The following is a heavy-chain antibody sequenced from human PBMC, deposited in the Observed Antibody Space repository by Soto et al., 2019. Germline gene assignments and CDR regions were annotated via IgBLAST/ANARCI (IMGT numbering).Heavy chain of an antibody. CDR1: GFTFSSDW. CDR3: ARAPPHYDYIWGSYRVGPYYFDY. CDR2: IKQDGSEK. D-gene: IGHD3-16*02. V-gene: IGHV3-7*01. Sequence: GGSLRLSCAASGFTFSSDWMSWVRQATGKGLEWVANIKQDGSEKYYVDSVKGRFTISRDNAKNSLYLQMNSLRAEDTAVYYCARAPPHYDYIWGSYRVGPYYFDYWGQGTLVTVSS. J-gene: IGHJ4*02.